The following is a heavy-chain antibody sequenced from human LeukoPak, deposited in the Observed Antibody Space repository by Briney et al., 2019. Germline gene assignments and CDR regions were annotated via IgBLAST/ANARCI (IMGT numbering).Heavy chain of an antibody. CDR1: GFTFSTFA. D-gene: IGHD6-13*01. CDR3: ATTGYSSRNY. J-gene: IGHJ4*02. CDR2: IRYDGTIR. Sequence: GGSLRLSCGASGFTFSTFAMHWVRQSPGKGLEWVAFIRYDGTIRYYTQSVKGRFTITRDNSKNTLYLQMNSLRAEDTAVYYCATTGYSSRNYWGQGTLVTVSS. V-gene: IGHV3-30*02.